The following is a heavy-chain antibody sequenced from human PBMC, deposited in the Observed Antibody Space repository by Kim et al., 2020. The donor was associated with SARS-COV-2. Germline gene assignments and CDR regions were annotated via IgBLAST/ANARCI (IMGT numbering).Heavy chain of an antibody. CDR3: ARAPRAGTKPNWYFDL. D-gene: IGHD1-1*01. Sequence: SVKGRFTISRDNAKNSLYLQMNSLRAEDTAVYYCARAPRAGTKPNWYFDLWGRGTLVTVSS. V-gene: IGHV3-11*05. J-gene: IGHJ2*01.